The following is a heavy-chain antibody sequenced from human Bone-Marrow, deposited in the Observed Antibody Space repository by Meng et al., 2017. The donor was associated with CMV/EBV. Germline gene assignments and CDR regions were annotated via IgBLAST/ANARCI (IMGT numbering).Heavy chain of an antibody. CDR1: GYNFASYW. Sequence: GSLRLSCKGSGYNFASYWIAWMRQRPGQGLEWVGIICPGDSKTNYSPSLQGRVTITADKSTKSAYLQWNSLTTSDTAVYYCARGGLVRGVVLPKWFDPWGHGTLVTVSS. CDR3: ARGGLVRGVVLPKWFDP. D-gene: IGHD3-10*01. J-gene: IGHJ5*02. CDR2: ICPGDSKT. V-gene: IGHV5-51*01.